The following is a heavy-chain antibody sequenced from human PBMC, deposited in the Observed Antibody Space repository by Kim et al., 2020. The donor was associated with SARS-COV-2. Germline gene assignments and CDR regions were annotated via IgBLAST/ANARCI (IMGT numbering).Heavy chain of an antibody. CDR1: GFTFTSYS. CDR2: ISSFSSII. D-gene: IGHD2-21*01. J-gene: IGHJ3*02. Sequence: GGSLRLSCAASGFTFTSYSMNWVRQAPGKGLEWVAYISSFSSIIHYADSVKGRFTISRDNAKTSLNLQMNSLRDEDTAVYYCARGMWFYAFDIWGQRTMVTVSS. CDR3: ARGMWFYAFDI. V-gene: IGHV3-48*02.